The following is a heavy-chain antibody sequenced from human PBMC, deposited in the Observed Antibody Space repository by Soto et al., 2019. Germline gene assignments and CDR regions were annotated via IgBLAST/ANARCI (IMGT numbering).Heavy chain of an antibody. CDR3: ARDRGDIVATIPDY. Sequence: EVQLVESGGGLVQPGGSLRLSCAASGFTFSSYWMSWVRQAAGKGLEWVANIKQDGSEKYYVDSVKGRFTISRDNAKKSLYLQMNRLRAEDTAVYYCARDRGDIVATIPDYWGQGTLVTVSS. V-gene: IGHV3-7*01. CDR2: IKQDGSEK. D-gene: IGHD5-12*01. CDR1: GFTFSSYW. J-gene: IGHJ4*02.